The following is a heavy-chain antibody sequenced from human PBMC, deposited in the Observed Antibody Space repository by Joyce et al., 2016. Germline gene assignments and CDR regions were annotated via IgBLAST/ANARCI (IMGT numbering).Heavy chain of an antibody. J-gene: IGHJ6*03. CDR2: INPNSGVR. CDR1: GYTFAGYY. CDR3: ARGYSSSSDGYYYYYYYMDV. D-gene: IGHD6-6*01. Sequence: QVQLVQSGAEVKKPGASVKVSCKASGYTFAGYYIHWVRQAPGRGLEWMGRINPNSGVRNYAQKFQDRVIMTRDTSISTAYMELSRLRSDDTAVYYCARGYSSSSDGYYYYYYYMDVWGKGTTVTVPS. V-gene: IGHV1-2*06.